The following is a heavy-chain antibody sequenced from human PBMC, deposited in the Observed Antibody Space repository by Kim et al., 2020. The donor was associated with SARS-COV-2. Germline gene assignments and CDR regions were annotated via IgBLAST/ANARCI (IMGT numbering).Heavy chain of an antibody. J-gene: IGHJ4*02. Sequence: GGSLRLSCAASGFTFSSYAMSWVRQAPGKGPEWVSLVSGSGGSTYHADSVKGRFAISRDNSKKTLYLQMNSLRAEDTALYYCAKGESNNLSFFDYWGQVT. CDR1: GFTFSSYA. D-gene: IGHD1-1*01. V-gene: IGHV3-23*01. CDR3: AKGESNNLSFFDY. CDR2: VSGSGGST.